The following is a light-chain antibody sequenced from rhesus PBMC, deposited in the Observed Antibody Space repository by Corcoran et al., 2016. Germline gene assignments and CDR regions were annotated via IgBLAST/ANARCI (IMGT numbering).Light chain of an antibody. V-gene: IGLV2-13*03. CDR2: AVN. J-gene: IGLJ1*01. CDR1: SSDIGANNR. Sequence: QAAPTQSPSVSGSPGQSVTISCTGTSSDIGANNRVAWYQQSPGKAPKLIIYAVNKRPSGVSDRFSGSTSGSTASLTISGLQAENEADYYCSSCGSGRTSIFGDGTRLTAL. CDR3: SSCGSGRTSI.